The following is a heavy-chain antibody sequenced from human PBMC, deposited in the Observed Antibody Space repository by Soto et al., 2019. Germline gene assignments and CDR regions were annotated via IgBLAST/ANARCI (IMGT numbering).Heavy chain of an antibody. D-gene: IGHD3-10*01. V-gene: IGHV3-23*01. CDR3: VKCDVLMTTSGGRCNWFDP. J-gene: IGHJ5*02. CDR1: GFSFGTFA. Sequence: PGGSLRLSCAASGFSFGTFAMNWVRQAPGEGLEWVSSIGSSGGTVYADSVKGRFTISRDNSKNMVYLQMNTLRAEDTAVYYCVKCDVLMTTSGGRCNWFDPWGQGTLVTVSS. CDR2: IGSSGGT.